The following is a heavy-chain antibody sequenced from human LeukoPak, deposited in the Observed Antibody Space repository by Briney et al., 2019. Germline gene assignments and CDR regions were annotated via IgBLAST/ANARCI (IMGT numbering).Heavy chain of an antibody. D-gene: IGHD3-22*01. Sequence: PGGSLRLSCEVSGFTFSNYWMMWVRQAPGKGLEWVASIDEDGSETNYVDSVTGRFTVSRDHAKNSLFLQMNSLRAEDTAVYYCANGATMIVVVYWGQGTLVTVSS. CDR1: GFTFSNYW. CDR2: IDEDGSET. J-gene: IGHJ4*02. CDR3: ANGATMIVVVY. V-gene: IGHV3-7*03.